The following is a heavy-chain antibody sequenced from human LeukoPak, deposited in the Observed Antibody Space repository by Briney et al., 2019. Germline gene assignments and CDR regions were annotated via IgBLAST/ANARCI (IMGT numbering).Heavy chain of an antibody. CDR1: GGSISSHY. CDR3: ARQLSSSWYYFDY. CDR2: IYYSGST. V-gene: IGHV4-59*08. J-gene: IGHJ4*02. D-gene: IGHD6-13*01. Sequence: SETLSLTCTVSGGSISSHYWSWIRQPPGKGLEWIGYIYYSGSTNYNPSLKSRVTISVDTSKNQFSLKLNSVTAADTAVYYCARQLSSSWYYFDYWGQGTLVTVSS.